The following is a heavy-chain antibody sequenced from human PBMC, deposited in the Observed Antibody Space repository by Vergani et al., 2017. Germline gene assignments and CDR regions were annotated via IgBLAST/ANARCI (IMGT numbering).Heavy chain of an antibody. V-gene: IGHV3-30*03. J-gene: IGHJ1*01. CDR3: ATKSCGTPGCQIGYFRE. Sequence: QVHLVESGGGVVQPGRSLRLSCVVSGFTSSSYGMHWVRQAPGKGLEWVAVISYDGTQKYYADSVKGRFTISRDNSKSTLYLQMNSLRTEDTAVYYCATKSCGTPGCQIGYFREWGQGTLGTVSS. D-gene: IGHD1-1*01. CDR2: ISYDGTQK. CDR1: GFTSSSYG.